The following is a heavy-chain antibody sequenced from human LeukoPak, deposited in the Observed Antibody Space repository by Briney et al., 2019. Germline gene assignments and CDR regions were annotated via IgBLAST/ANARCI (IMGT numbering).Heavy chain of an antibody. CDR2: IYSSGST. Sequence: SETLSLTCTVSGGSISSGSYSWGWIRQPPGNGLEWIGTIYSSGSTYYNPSLKSRVTISVDTSKKQFSLQLSSVTAADTSVYYCARMRWLQLGYFDSWGQGTLVTVSS. V-gene: IGHV4-39*01. CDR3: ARMRWLQLGYFDS. D-gene: IGHD5-24*01. CDR1: GGSISSGSYS. J-gene: IGHJ4*02.